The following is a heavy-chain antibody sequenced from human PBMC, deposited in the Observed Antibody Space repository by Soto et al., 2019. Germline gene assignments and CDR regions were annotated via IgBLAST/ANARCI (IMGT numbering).Heavy chain of an antibody. CDR1: GFTFSSYA. V-gene: IGHV3-30-3*01. J-gene: IGHJ6*02. CDR3: TSPPSGSGWYSLRWRYYYYYGRDV. D-gene: IGHD6-19*01. Sequence: PGGSLRLSCAASGFTFSSYAMHWVRQAPGKGLEWVAVISYDGSNKYYADSVKGRFTISRDNSKNTLYLQMNSRRAEDTAVYYCTSPPSGSGWYSLRWRYYYYYGRDVWGQGTTVTVSS. CDR2: ISYDGSNK.